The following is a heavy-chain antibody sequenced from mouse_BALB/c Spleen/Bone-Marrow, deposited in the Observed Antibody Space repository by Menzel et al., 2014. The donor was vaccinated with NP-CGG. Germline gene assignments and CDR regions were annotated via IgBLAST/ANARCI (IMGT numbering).Heavy chain of an antibody. V-gene: IGHV1-80*01. CDR2: IYPGDDDT. CDR3: AGSTPLAY. CDR1: GYAFSRSW. Sequence: QVQLQQSGAELVRPGSSVKISCKASGYAFSRSWMNWVKQRPGQGLEWIGQIYPGDDDTNYSGKFKGRATLTADKSSGTAYMQLSSLTSEDSAVYFCAGSTPLAYWGQGILVTVSA. D-gene: IGHD1-1*01. J-gene: IGHJ3*01.